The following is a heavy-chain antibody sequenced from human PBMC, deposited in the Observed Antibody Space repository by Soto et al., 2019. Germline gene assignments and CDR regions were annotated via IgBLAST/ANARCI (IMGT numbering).Heavy chain of an antibody. CDR2: IIPTSATE. D-gene: IGHD1-7*01. CDR1: GSTFSSSA. CDR3: ARYLIQYNWNYGIFDY. V-gene: IGHV1-69*13. Sequence: AVKASWKASGSTFSSSAIRWGRQAPGRGLEWMGGIIPTSATENYAQKSQGTATITAAASTSTAYMELRSLRSEDTAVYYCARYLIQYNWNYGIFDYWGHGTLVTVSS. J-gene: IGHJ4*01.